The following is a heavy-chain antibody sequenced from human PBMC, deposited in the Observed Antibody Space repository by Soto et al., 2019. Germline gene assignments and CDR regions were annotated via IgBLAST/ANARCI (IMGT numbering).Heavy chain of an antibody. CDR3: ARAYCGGDCYRQPYYYGMDV. D-gene: IGHD2-21*02. J-gene: IGHJ6*02. Sequence: QVQLVQSGAEVKKPGSSVKVSCKASGGTFSSYAISWVRQAPGQGLEWMGGIIPIFGTANYAQKFQGRVTITADESTSTAYMELSSLRSEDTAVYYCARAYCGGDCYRQPYYYGMDVWDQGTTVTVSS. CDR1: GGTFSSYA. V-gene: IGHV1-69*01. CDR2: IIPIFGTA.